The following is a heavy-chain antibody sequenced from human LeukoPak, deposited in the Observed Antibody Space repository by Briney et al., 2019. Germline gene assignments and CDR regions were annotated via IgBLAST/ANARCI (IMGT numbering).Heavy chain of an antibody. CDR2: IKQDGTDK. V-gene: IGHV3-7*01. J-gene: IGHJ3*02. Sequence: GGSLRLSCAASGFTFSSFWMTWVRQAPGKRLEYVANIKQDGTDKYYVGSVKGRFTISRDNAKNSLYLQMSSLRAEDTAAYYCARDRRGTHIVVGAHDAFDIWGQGTMVTVSS. D-gene: IGHD2-21*01. CDR3: ARDRRGTHIVVGAHDAFDI. CDR1: GFTFSSFW.